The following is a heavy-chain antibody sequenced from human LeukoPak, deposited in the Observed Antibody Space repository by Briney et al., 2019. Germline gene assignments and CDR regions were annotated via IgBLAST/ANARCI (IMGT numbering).Heavy chain of an antibody. D-gene: IGHD5-12*01. V-gene: IGHV4-39*01. CDR2: IYCSGST. CDR1: GGSISSSSYY. CDR3: ARQNRGSHY. Sequence: PSETLSLTCTVSGGSISSSSYYWGWIRQPPGKGLEWIGSIYCSGSTYYNPSLKSRVTISVDTSKNQFSLKLSSVTAADTAVYYCARQNRGSHYWGQGTLVTVSS. J-gene: IGHJ4*02.